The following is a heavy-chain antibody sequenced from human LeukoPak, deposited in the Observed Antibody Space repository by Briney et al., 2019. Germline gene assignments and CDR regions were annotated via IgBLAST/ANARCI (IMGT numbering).Heavy chain of an antibody. CDR3: ARLCSGGSCSSYFDY. CDR1: GDSISSGNW. J-gene: IGHJ4*02. Sequence: SETLSLTCAVSGDSISSGNWWSWVRQPPGKGLEWIGEIYHTGDTNYNPYLKSRVTISVDKSKNQFSLKLNSVTAADTAVYYCARLCSGGSCSSYFDYWGQGTLVTVSS. V-gene: IGHV4-4*02. D-gene: IGHD2-15*01. CDR2: IYHTGDT.